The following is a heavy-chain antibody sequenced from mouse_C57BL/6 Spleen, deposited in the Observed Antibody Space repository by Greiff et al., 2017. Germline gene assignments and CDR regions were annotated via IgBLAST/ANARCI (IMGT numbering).Heavy chain of an antibody. V-gene: IGHV1-42*01. CDR3: ARDTTVVAKGYYFDY. CDR2: INPSTGGT. CDR1: GYSFTGYY. D-gene: IGHD1-1*01. Sequence: EVQLQQSGPELVKPGASVKISCKASGYSFTGYYMNWVKQSPEKSLELIGEINPSTGGTTYNQKFKAKATLTVDKSSSTAYMQLKSLTSEDSAVYYCARDTTVVAKGYYFDYWGQGTTLTVSS. J-gene: IGHJ2*01.